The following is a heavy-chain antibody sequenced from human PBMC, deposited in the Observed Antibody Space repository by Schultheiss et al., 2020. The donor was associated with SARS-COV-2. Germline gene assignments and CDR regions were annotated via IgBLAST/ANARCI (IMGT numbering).Heavy chain of an antibody. V-gene: IGHV1-3*01. Sequence: ASVKVSCKASGYTFTSYAMHWVRQAPGQRLEWMGWINAGNGNTKYSQKFQGRVTITRDTSASTAYMELSSLRSEDTAVYYCARYSSIAARYYFDYWGQGTLVTVSS. CDR1: GYTFTSYA. CDR2: INAGNGNT. D-gene: IGHD6-6*01. J-gene: IGHJ4*02. CDR3: ARYSSIAARYYFDY.